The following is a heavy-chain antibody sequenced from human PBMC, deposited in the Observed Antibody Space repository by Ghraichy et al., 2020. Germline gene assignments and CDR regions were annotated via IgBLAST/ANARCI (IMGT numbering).Heavy chain of an antibody. J-gene: IGHJ5*02. CDR1: GGSVSSGSYY. CDR2: IYYSGST. Sequence: SETLSLTCTVSGGSVSSGSYYWSWIRQPPGKGLEWIGYIYYSGSTNYNPSLKSRVTISVDTSKNQFSLKLSSVTAADTAVYYCARDGYSYGSDFDPWGQGTLVTVSS. CDR3: ARDGYSYGSDFDP. D-gene: IGHD5-18*01. V-gene: IGHV4-61*01.